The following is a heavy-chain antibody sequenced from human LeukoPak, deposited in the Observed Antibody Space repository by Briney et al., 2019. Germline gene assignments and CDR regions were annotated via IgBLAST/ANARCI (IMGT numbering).Heavy chain of an antibody. D-gene: IGHD2-21*02. V-gene: IGHV3-7*01. J-gene: IGHJ1*01. CDR3: TSWGDTTAEYFQR. CDR1: GFTFSTYG. Sequence: GGSLRLSCAASGFTFSTYGMHWVRQAPGKGLEWVAHINPDGRDTYYVDSVKGRFTISRDNAQNSMYLQMNSLRFEDTAVYYCTSWGDTTAEYFQRWGQGTLVTVSS. CDR2: INPDGRDT.